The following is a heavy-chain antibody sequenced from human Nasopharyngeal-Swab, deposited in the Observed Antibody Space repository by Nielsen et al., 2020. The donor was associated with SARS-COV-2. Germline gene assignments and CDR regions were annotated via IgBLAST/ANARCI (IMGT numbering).Heavy chain of an antibody. CDR2: IYYSGST. CDR3: ARDGAYSSSSPGDY. V-gene: IGHV4-39*07. Sequence: IRQPPGKGLEWIGSIYYSGSTYYNPSLKSRVTISVDTSKNQFSLKLSSVTAADTAVYYCARDGAYSSSSPGDYWGQGTLVTVSS. J-gene: IGHJ4*02. D-gene: IGHD6-6*01.